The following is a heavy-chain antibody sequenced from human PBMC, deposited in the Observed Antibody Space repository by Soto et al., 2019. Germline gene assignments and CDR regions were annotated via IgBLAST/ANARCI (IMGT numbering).Heavy chain of an antibody. D-gene: IGHD3-10*01. CDR2: VNPSGGHT. Sequence: GASVKVSCKASGYTFTSYYLHWVRQAPGQGLEWMGIVNPSGGHTSYAQKFHGRVTMTSDTSTSTVYMELSSLRSEDTAVYYCARGPLRGFGELLPYYYGMDVWGQGTPVTVSS. CDR1: GYTFTSYY. V-gene: IGHV1-46*01. J-gene: IGHJ6*02. CDR3: ARGPLRGFGELLPYYYGMDV.